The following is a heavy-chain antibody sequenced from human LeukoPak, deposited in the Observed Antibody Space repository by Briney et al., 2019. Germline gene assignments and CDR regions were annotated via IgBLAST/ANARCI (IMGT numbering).Heavy chain of an antibody. CDR1: GYTFTSYY. CDR2: INPSGGST. J-gene: IGHJ6*03. D-gene: IGHD1-26*01. Sequence: ASVKVSCKASGYTFTSYYMHWVRQAPGQGLEWMGIINPSGGSTSYAQKFQGRVTMTRDMSTSTVYMELSSLRSEDTAVYYCARGPKASGSYSGYYMDVWGKGTTVTVSS. V-gene: IGHV1-46*01. CDR3: ARGPKASGSYSGYYMDV.